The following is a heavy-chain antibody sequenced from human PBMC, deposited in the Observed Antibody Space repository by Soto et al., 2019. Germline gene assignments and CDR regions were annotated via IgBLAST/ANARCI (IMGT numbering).Heavy chain of an antibody. Sequence: QVQLQEPGPGLVKPSQTLSLSCTVSGGSISSDSYYWTWIRQHPGKGLEWIGYVYYSGNNYYRPSLTSRLTISLDTSKRQFCLKLTSVPAADTAVYFCAAGSGGGWLSFDSGGQGILVTVSP. V-gene: IGHV4-31*03. CDR2: VYYSGNN. D-gene: IGHD3-9*01. CDR1: GGSISSDSYY. CDR3: AAGSGGGWLSFDS. J-gene: IGHJ4*02.